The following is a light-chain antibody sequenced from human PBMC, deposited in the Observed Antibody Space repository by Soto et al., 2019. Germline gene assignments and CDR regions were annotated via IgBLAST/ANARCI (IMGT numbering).Light chain of an antibody. CDR3: QQYNNWPWT. CDR2: WAS. J-gene: IGKJ1*01. CDR1: QTVLYSSNDQNY. V-gene: IGKV4-1*01. Sequence: DIVMTQSPDSLALSLGERATINCKSSQTVLYSSNDQNYLAWYQQKPGQPPKLLIYWASTRESGVPDRFSGSGSGTDFTLTISGLQSEDFAVYYCQQYNNWPWTFGQGTKVEIK.